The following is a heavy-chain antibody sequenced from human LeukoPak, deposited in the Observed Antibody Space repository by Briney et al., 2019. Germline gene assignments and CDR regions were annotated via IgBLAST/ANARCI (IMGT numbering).Heavy chain of an antibody. D-gene: IGHD4-17*01. CDR2: ISYDESNT. J-gene: IGHJ4*02. CDR3: ARDGDGDYVFSYYFDY. CDR1: GFTFSSYA. Sequence: PWGSLRLSCAASGFTFSSYAMHWVRQAPGKGLEWVALISYDESNTFYADSVKGRFTISRDNSKNTLYLQMNSLRVEDTAVYYCARDGDGDYVFSYYFDYWGQGTLVTVSS. V-gene: IGHV3-30*04.